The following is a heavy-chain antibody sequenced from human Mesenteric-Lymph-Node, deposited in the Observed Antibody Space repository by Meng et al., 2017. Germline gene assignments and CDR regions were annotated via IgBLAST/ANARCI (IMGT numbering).Heavy chain of an antibody. Sequence: VLTVQSGAEVKTPGAPLKLSCKASGYTLTNYDISWLRQATGQGPEWMGWVNPNSGNTGYAPKFQGRLTMTRDISISTAYMELSSLRSEDTAVYYCARSINNPGWFDPWGQGTLVTVSS. CDR2: VNPNSGNT. CDR3: ARSINNPGWFDP. J-gene: IGHJ5*02. D-gene: IGHD1-14*01. CDR1: GYTLTNYD. V-gene: IGHV1-8*01.